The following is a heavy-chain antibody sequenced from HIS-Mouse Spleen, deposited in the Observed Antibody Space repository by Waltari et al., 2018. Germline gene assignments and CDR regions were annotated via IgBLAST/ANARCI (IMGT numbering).Heavy chain of an antibody. CDR3: AREIPYSSSWYDWYFDL. Sequence: QLQLQESGPGLVKPSETLSLTCTVPGGSISTMSYSWGWIRQPPGKGLEWIGSIYYSGSTYYNPSLKSRVTISVDTSKNQFSLKLSSVTAADTAVYYCAREIPYSSSWYDWYFDLWGRGTLVTVSS. J-gene: IGHJ2*01. CDR1: GGSISTMSYS. V-gene: IGHV4-39*07. CDR2: IYYSGST. D-gene: IGHD6-13*01.